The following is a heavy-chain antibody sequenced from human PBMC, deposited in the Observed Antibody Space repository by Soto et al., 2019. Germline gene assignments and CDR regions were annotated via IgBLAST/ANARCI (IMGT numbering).Heavy chain of an antibody. CDR1: GYTFTGYY. D-gene: IGHD6-19*01. J-gene: IGHJ6*02. V-gene: IGHV1-2*02. CDR2: INPNSGGT. Sequence: GASVKVSCKASGYTFTGYYMHWVRQAPGQGLEWMGWINPNSGGTNYAQKFQGRVTMTRDTSISTAYMELSRLRSDDTAVYYCARGRIAVAGRYYYYGMDVWGQGTTVTVSS. CDR3: ARGRIAVAGRYYYYGMDV.